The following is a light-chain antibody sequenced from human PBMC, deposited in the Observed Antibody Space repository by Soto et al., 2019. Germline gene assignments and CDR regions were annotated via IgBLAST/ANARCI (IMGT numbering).Light chain of an antibody. V-gene: IGKV4-1*01. CDR3: QQYYLTHLT. CDR2: WAS. Sequence: DIVMTQSPDSLAVSLGERATINCMSSQSVLFSSNNKNYLAWYQQKPGQPPKLLIYWASTRESGVPDRFSGSGSGTDFTLAISSLQDEDVAFYYCQQYYLTHLTLRGGTKVDIK. J-gene: IGKJ4*01. CDR1: QSVLFSSNNKNY.